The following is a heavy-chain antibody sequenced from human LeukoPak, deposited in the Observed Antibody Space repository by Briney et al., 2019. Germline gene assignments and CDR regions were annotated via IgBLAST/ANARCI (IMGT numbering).Heavy chain of an antibody. CDR3: ARDRGSDGSDQLDP. CDR2: ICSSGST. J-gene: IGHJ5*02. D-gene: IGHD3-10*01. CDR1: GGSISSYC. V-gene: IGHV4-4*07. Sequence: SETLSLTCTVSGGSISSYCWIWLRQPAGKGLEWIGRICSSGSTIYNPSLKSRVTMSLDMSNNQCSLKLSSVTAADTSVYYCARDRGSDGSDQLDPWGQGTLVTVSS.